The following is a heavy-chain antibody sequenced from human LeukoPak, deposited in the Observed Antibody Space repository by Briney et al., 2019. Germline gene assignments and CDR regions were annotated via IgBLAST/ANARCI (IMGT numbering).Heavy chain of an antibody. CDR1: GFTFSSYG. Sequence: GGSLRLSCAASGFTFSSYGMHWVRQAPGKGLEWVAVISYDGSNKYYADSVKGRFTISRDNSKNTLYLQMNSLRAEDTAVCYCAKVSRYGSGSWSSYYYYGMDVWGQGTTVTVSS. CDR3: AKVSRYGSGSWSSYYYYGMDV. D-gene: IGHD3-10*01. CDR2: ISYDGSNK. J-gene: IGHJ6*02. V-gene: IGHV3-30*18.